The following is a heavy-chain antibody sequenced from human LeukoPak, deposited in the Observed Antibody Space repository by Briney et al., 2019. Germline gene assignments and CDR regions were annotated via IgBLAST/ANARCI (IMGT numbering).Heavy chain of an antibody. CDR3: ARQVGNYDSSGYGPSGYYYYYYMDV. J-gene: IGHJ6*03. D-gene: IGHD3-22*01. Sequence: GASLKTSCKGCGYICISYWVAWLRPMPGKGLWWMGIIYPGDSNASSSPSFQGQVTISADKSIRTAYLQWSSLKASDTAMYYCARQVGNYDSSGYGPSGYYYYYYMDVWGKGTTVTVSS. V-gene: IGHV5-51*01. CDR2: IYPGDSNA. CDR1: GYICISYW.